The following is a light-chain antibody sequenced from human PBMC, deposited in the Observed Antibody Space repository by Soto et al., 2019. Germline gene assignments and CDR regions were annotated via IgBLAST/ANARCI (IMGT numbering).Light chain of an antibody. CDR3: QQYNNWPPWT. V-gene: IGKV3-15*01. Sequence: EIVMTQSPAALSVSPGERATLSSRASQSVSSNLAWYQQKPGQAPRLLIYGASIRATGIPARFSGSGSGTEFTLTISSLQSEDFAVYYCQQYNNWPPWTFGQGTKVEIK. CDR2: GAS. J-gene: IGKJ1*01. CDR1: QSVSSN.